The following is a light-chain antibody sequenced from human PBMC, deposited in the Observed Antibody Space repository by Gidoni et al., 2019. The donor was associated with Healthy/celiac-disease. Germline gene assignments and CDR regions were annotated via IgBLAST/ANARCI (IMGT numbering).Light chain of an antibody. CDR3: QQYNSYPLT. J-gene: IGKJ4*01. V-gene: IGKV1-5*03. CDR1: QSISSW. CDR2: NAS. Sequence: DIQMTHSPSTLSASVGDRVNITCRASQSISSWLAWYQQRPGKAPTLLIYNASSLESGFPSRFSGSGSGTEFTLTISSLQPDDFATYYCQQYNSYPLTFGGXTKVEIK.